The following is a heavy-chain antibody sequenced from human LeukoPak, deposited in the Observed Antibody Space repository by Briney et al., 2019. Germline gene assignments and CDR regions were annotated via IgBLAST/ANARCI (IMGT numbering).Heavy chain of an antibody. CDR1: GFTFSDYY. D-gene: IGHD6-13*01. Sequence: GGSLRLSCAASGFTFSDYYMSWIRQAPGKGLEWVSYISSRGTTIYYADSVKGRFTVSRDNAKNTLYLQVNNLRAEDTAVYYCARGPSSNWSGLDFWGQGTLLTVSS. CDR2: ISSRGTTI. CDR3: ARGPSSNWSGLDF. J-gene: IGHJ4*02. V-gene: IGHV3-11*04.